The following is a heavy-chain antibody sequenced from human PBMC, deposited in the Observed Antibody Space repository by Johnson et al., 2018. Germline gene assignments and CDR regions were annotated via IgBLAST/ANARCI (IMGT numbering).Heavy chain of an antibody. CDR1: GFTFSSYG. CDR2: ISYDGSNK. Sequence: QVQLVESGGGVVQPGRSLRLSCAASGFTFSSYGMHWVRQAPGKGLEWVAVISYDGSNKYYADSVKGRFTISRDNSKNTLYLQMNSLRAEDTAVYYCAKDQYYYDSRGYYTGNMDVWGKGTTVTVSS. V-gene: IGHV3-30*18. CDR3: AKDQYYYDSRGYYTGNMDV. J-gene: IGHJ6*03. D-gene: IGHD3-22*01.